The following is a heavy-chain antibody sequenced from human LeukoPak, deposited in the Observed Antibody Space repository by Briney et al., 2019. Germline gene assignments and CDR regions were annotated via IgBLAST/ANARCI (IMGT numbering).Heavy chain of an antibody. J-gene: IGHJ5*02. CDR2: IYTSGST. CDR3: ARHDAYCSRNSCYKGGSNWFDP. Sequence: PSETLSLTCTVSGGSISSYYWSWIRQPAGKGLEWIGRIYTSGSTNYNPSLKGRVTISLDTSKNQFSLRLSSAIATDTAMYFCARHDAYCSRNSCYKGGSNWFDPWGQGTLVTVSS. D-gene: IGHD2-2*02. V-gene: IGHV4-4*07. CDR1: GGSISSYY.